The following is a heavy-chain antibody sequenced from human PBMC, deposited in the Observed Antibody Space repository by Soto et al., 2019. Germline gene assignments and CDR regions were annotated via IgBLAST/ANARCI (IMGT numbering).Heavy chain of an antibody. CDR2: ISGSGGSP. CDR1: GFTFSNYA. Sequence: EVQLLESGGGLVQPGGSLRLSCAASGFTFSNYAMNWVRQAPGKGLEWVSTISGSGGSPYYAESVKGRFTISRDNSKNTRYLQMSSLRAGDAAIYYCAKEGTSGLSYFDYWGQGTLVTVSS. J-gene: IGHJ4*02. V-gene: IGHV3-23*01. CDR3: AKEGTSGLSYFDY. D-gene: IGHD6-19*01.